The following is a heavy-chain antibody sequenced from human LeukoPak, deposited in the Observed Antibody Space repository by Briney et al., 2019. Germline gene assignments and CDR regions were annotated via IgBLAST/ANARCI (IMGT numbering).Heavy chain of an antibody. D-gene: IGHD3-10*01. CDR2: ISMNGDVQ. Sequence: GGSLRLSCAASKFTFSHYGMHWVRQAPGKGLEWISYISMNGDVQLYSDSVKGRFTISRDDSENSLYLQMNSLRAEDTAVYFCARDYYGDDLWGQGTLVTVSS. CDR3: ARDYYGDDL. J-gene: IGHJ5*02. CDR1: KFTFSHYG. V-gene: IGHV3-48*03.